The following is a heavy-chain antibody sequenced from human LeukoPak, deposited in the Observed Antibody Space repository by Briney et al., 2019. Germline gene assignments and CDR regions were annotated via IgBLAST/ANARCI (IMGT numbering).Heavy chain of an antibody. CDR1: GFTFSDYY. CDR3: ARYITIFGVVIPHLDP. CDR2: ISSSDSTI. J-gene: IGHJ5*02. Sequence: GGSLRLSCAASGFTFSDYYMSWIRQAPGKGLEWVSYISSSDSTIYYADSVKGRFTISRDNAKNSLYLQTNSLRAEDTAVYYCARYITIFGVVIPHLDPWGQGTLVTVSS. D-gene: IGHD3-3*01. V-gene: IGHV3-11*04.